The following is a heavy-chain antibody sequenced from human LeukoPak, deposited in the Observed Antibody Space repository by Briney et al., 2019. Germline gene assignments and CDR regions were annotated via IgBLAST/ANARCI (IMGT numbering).Heavy chain of an antibody. J-gene: IGHJ3*02. CDR1: GGTFSSYA. Sequence: SVKVSCKASGGTFSSYAISWLRQAPGQGLEWMGRIIPILGIANYAQKFQGRVTITADKSTSTAYMELSSLRSEDTAVYYCARGGEGVGATGSRAFDIWGQGTMVTVSS. CDR3: ARGGEGVGATGSRAFDI. V-gene: IGHV1-69*04. CDR2: IIPILGIA. D-gene: IGHD1-26*01.